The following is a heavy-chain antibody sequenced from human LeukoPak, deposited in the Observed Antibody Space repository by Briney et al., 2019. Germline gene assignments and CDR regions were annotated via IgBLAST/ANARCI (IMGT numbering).Heavy chain of an antibody. CDR2: FDPEDGET. J-gene: IGHJ4*02. D-gene: IGHD1-26*01. V-gene: IGHV1-24*01. CDR3: YTGIVGAHLRDY. Sequence: ASVKVSCKVSGYTLTELSMHWARQAPGKGLEWMGGFDPEDGETIYAQKFQGRVTMTEDTSTDTAYMELSSLRSEDTAVYYCYTGIVGAHLRDYWGQGTLVTVSS. CDR1: GYTLTELS.